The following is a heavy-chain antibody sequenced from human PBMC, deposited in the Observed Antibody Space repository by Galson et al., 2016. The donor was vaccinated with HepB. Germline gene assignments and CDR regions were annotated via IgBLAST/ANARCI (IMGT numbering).Heavy chain of an antibody. CDR3: AREGGRTWYNHYYYGMDV. V-gene: IGHV1-46*01. Sequence: SVKVSCKASGYTFTSYYMHWVRQAPGQGLEWMGIINPSIGSTVYAQKFQGRVTMTRDTSTSTVYMELSSLRSEDTAVYYCAREGGRTWYNHYYYGMDVWGQGTTVTVSS. CDR1: GYTFTSYY. CDR2: INPSIGST. J-gene: IGHJ6*02. D-gene: IGHD6-13*01.